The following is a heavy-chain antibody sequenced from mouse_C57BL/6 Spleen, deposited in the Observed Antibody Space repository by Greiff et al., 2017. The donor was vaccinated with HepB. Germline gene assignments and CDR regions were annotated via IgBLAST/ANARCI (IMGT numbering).Heavy chain of an antibody. Sequence: EVKLVESGGGLVQPGGSMKLSCAASGFTFSDAWMDWVRQSPEKGLEWVAEIRNKANNHATYYAESVKGRFTISRDDSKSSVYLQMNSLRAEDTGIYYCTRRGMNYDGYYSGFDYWGQGTTLTVSS. J-gene: IGHJ2*01. CDR2: IRNKANNHAT. V-gene: IGHV6-6*01. D-gene: IGHD2-3*01. CDR3: TRRGMNYDGYYSGFDY. CDR1: GFTFSDAW.